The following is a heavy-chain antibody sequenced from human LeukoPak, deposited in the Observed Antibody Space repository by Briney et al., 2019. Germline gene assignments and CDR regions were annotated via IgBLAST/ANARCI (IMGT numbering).Heavy chain of an antibody. J-gene: IGHJ6*02. CDR2: IYYSGST. CDR1: GGSLSSYY. V-gene: IGHV4-59*08. CDR3: ARLDYDFWKGSAYYYGMDV. Sequence: PSETLSLTCTVSGGSLSSYYWSWIRQPPGKGLEWIGYIYYSGSTNYNPSLKSRVTISVDTSKNQFSLKLSSVTAADTAVYYCARLDYDFWKGSAYYYGMDVWGQGTTVTVSS. D-gene: IGHD3-3*01.